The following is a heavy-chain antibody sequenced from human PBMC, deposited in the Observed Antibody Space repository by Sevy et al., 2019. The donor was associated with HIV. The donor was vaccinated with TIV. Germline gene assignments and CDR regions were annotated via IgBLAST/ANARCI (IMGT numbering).Heavy chain of an antibody. CDR1: SGSISSSSYY. Sequence: SETLSLTCTVSSGSISSSSYYWGWIRQSPGKGLEWIASIDYIGTTYYNLALKSRVTITGDRSKNEVSLNLRFVTAADXXXXXXXXXXXXXXAGGFDFWGQGTPVTVSS. CDR2: IDYIGTT. CDR3: XXXXXXXXAGGFDF. J-gene: IGHJ5*01. V-gene: IGHV4-39*01.